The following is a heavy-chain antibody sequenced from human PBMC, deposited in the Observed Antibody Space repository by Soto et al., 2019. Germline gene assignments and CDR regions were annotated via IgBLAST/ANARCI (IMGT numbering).Heavy chain of an antibody. J-gene: IGHJ4*02. D-gene: IGHD4-17*01. V-gene: IGHV4-30-4*01. CDR2: VPYRGET. Sequence: QVHLQESGPGLVKPSQTLSLTCTVFGGSISSAEDYWSWIRQPPGKGLEWIGSVPYRGETYYNPSHRSPVALLVDPSRIPFSLRRNSVTTPDTAVYFCARARSGDDITDWGQGTLVTVSS. CDR1: GGSISSAEDY. CDR3: ARARSGDDITD.